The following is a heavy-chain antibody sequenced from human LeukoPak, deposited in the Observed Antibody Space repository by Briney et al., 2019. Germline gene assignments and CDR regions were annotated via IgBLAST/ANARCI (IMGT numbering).Heavy chain of an antibody. CDR2: INPNSGGT. J-gene: IGHJ1*01. D-gene: IGHD3-22*01. CDR1: GYTFTGYY. CDR3: ARGYYDSSGFEYFQD. V-gene: IGHV1-2*02. Sequence: ASVTVSFKASGYTFTGYYMHWVRQAPGQGLEWMGWINPNSGGTNYAQKFQGRVTMTRDTSISTAYMELSRLTSDDTAVYYCARGYYDSSGFEYFQDWGQGTLVTVSS.